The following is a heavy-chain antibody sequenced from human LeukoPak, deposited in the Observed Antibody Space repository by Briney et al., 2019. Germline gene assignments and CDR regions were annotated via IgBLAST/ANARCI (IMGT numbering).Heavy chain of an antibody. V-gene: IGHV1-69*13. CDR3: ARNYYYYYYMDV. CDR2: IIPIFGTA. CDR1: GGTFSSYA. Sequence: GASVKVSCKASGGTFSSYAISWVRQAPGQELEWMGGIIPIFGTANYAQKFQGRVTITADESTSTAYMELSSLRSEDTAVYYCARNYYYYYYMDVWGKGTTVTVSS. J-gene: IGHJ6*03.